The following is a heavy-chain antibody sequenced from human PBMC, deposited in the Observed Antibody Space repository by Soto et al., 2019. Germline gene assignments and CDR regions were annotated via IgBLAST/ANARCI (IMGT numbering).Heavy chain of an antibody. Sequence: QVQLQESGPGLVKPPQTLSLTSTVSGGAFNSGGHYWSWIRQHPGKGLGWIGYIYYSGSTYYNPSLKSRVTISVDTSKNQFSLKLSSVTAAYTAVYYCARGGGLMHLFDYWGQGTLVTVSS. V-gene: IGHV4-31*03. J-gene: IGHJ4*02. D-gene: IGHD3-16*01. CDR1: GGAFNSGGHY. CDR3: ARGGGLMHLFDY. CDR2: IYYSGST.